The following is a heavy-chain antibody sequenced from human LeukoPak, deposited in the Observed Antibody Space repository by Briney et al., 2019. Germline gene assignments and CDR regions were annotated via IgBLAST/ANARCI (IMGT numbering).Heavy chain of an antibody. CDR3: ARVSNYDFWSGYLNYYYYYMDV. D-gene: IGHD3-3*01. J-gene: IGHJ6*03. Sequence: PGGSLRLSCAASGFTFSSYAMSWVRQAPGKGLEWVSAISGSGGNTYYADSVKGRFTISRDNSKNTLYLQMNSLRAEDTAVYYCARVSNYDFWSGYLNYYYYYMDVWGKGTTVTVSS. CDR2: ISGSGGNT. CDR1: GFTFSSYA. V-gene: IGHV3-23*01.